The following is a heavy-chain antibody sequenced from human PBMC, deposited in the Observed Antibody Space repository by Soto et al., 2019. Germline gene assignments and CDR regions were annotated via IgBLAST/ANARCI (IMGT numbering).Heavy chain of an antibody. Sequence: SETLSLTCAVYGGSFSGYYWSWIRQPPGKGLEWIGEINHSGSTNYNPSLKSRVTISVDTSKNQFSLKLSSVTAADTAVYYCARQEELLYMDVWGKGTTVTVSS. V-gene: IGHV4-34*01. CDR1: GGSFSGYY. J-gene: IGHJ6*03. CDR2: INHSGST. D-gene: IGHD2-15*01. CDR3: ARQEELLYMDV.